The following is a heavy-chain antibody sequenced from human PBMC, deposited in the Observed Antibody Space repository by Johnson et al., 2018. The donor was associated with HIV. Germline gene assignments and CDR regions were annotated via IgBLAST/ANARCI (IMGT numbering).Heavy chain of an antibody. CDR2: FNWNGGST. CDR3: ARGIVVVTRGPGYDAFDI. CDR1: GSTFDDYG. D-gene: IGHD3-22*01. Sequence: VQLVESGGGVVRPGGSLRLSCAASGSTFDDYGMTWVRQAPGKGLEWVAGFNWNGGSTGYVASVKGRFCIPRDNAKNSLYPQMNSLGAEAAALYYCARGIVVVTRGPGYDAFDIWGQGTMVTVSS. V-gene: IGHV3-20*04. J-gene: IGHJ3*02.